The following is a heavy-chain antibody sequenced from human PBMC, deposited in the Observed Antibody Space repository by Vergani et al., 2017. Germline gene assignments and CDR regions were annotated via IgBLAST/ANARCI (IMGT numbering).Heavy chain of an antibody. D-gene: IGHD1-26*01. CDR1: GGSISSSSYY. J-gene: IGHJ4*02. CDR2: IYYSGST. Sequence: QLQLQESGPGLVKPSETLSLTCTVSGGSISSSSYYWGWIRQPPGKGLVWIGSIYYSGSTYYNQALKSRVTISVDTSKNQFSLKLSSVTAADTAVYYCARSTYSGSYYFDYWGQGTLVTVSS. CDR3: ARSTYSGSYYFDY. V-gene: IGHV4-39*07.